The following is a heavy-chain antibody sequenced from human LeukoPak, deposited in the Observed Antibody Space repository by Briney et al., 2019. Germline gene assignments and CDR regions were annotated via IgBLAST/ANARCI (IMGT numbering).Heavy chain of an antibody. J-gene: IGHJ4*02. CDR1: GGSFSGYY. Sequence: SETLSFTCAVYGGSFSGYYWSWIRQPPGKGLEWIGEINHSGSTNYNPSLKSRVTISVDTSKNQFSLKLSSVTAADTAVYYCARAFGAYCTNGVCYHFDYWGQGTLVTVSS. CDR3: ARAFGAYCTNGVCYHFDY. CDR2: INHSGST. V-gene: IGHV4-34*01. D-gene: IGHD2-8*01.